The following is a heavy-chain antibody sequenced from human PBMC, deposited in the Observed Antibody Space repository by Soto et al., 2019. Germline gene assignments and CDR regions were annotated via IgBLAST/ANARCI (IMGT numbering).Heavy chain of an antibody. CDR2: ISGSGGST. J-gene: IGHJ4*02. CDR3: AKRQRWLPDY. Sequence: VGSLRLSCAASGFTFSSYAMSWVRQAPGKGLEWVSAISGSGGSTYYADSVKGRFTISRDNSKSTLYLQMNSLRAEDTAVYYCAKRQRWLPDYWGQGTLVTASS. D-gene: IGHD5-12*01. CDR1: GFTFSSYA. V-gene: IGHV3-23*01.